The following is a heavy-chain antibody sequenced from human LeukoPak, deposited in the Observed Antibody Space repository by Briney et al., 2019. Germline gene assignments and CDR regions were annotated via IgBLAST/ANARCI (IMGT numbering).Heavy chain of an antibody. CDR1: RHTSRHCG. Sequence: GGSLRLSSAPCRHTSRHCGKLCFCQAPGKGLEYVSAISSNGGSTYYANSVKGRFTVSRDNSKNTLYLEINSLRVEDTAVYYCAKGPGSYKLTRSFCGPLDFLGQGTLVTVSS. J-gene: IGHJ4*02. CDR2: ISSNGGST. D-gene: IGHD3-10*01. V-gene: IGHV3-64*01. CDR3: AKGPGSYKLTRSFCGPLDF.